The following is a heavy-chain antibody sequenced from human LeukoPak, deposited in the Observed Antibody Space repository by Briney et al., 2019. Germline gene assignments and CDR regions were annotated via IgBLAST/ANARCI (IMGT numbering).Heavy chain of an antibody. CDR3: ASVRV. CDR1: GFTFSSYS. D-gene: IGHD2-15*01. V-gene: IGHV3-7*03. CDR2: IKQDGSEK. J-gene: IGHJ4*02. Sequence: PGGSLRLSCAASGFTFSSYSMNWVRQAPGKVLEWVANIKQDGSEKNYVDSVKGRFTISRDNAMNSVYLQMNSLRAEDTAVYYCASVRVGGQGTLVTVSS.